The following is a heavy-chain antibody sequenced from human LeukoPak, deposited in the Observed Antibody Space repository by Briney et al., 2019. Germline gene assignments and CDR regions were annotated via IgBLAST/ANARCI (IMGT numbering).Heavy chain of an antibody. J-gene: IGHJ4*02. V-gene: IGHV4-34*01. CDR3: ARGSSTSCYTFDY. CDR1: GGSFSGYY. D-gene: IGHD2-2*01. CDR2: INHSGST. Sequence: SETLSLTCAVYGGSFSGYYWSWIRQPPGKGLEWIGEINHSGSTNCNPSRKSRVTISVDTSKNQFSLKLSSVTAADTAVYYCARGSSTSCYTFDYWGQGTLVTVSS.